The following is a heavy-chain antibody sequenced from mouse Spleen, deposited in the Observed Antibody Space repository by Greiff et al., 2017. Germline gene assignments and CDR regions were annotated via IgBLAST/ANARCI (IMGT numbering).Heavy chain of an antibody. D-gene: IGHD2-3*01. J-gene: IGHJ4*01. CDR3: ARWGYDGMGAMDY. Sequence: VQLQQSGPELVKPGASVKISCKASGYTFTDYYINWVKQRPGQGLEWIGWIFPGSGSTYYNEKFKGKARLTVDKSSSTAYMLLSSLTSEDSAVYFCARWGYDGMGAMDYWGQGTSVTVSS. V-gene: IGHV1-75*01. CDR2: IFPGSGST. CDR1: GYTFTDYY.